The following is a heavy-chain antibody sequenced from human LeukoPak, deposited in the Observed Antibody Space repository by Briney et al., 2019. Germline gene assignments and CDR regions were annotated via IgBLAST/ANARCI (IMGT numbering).Heavy chain of an antibody. V-gene: IGHV3-7*01. CDR1: GFTFSSYA. J-gene: IGHJ6*03. D-gene: IGHD2-2*01. Sequence: GSLRLSCAASGFTFSSYAMSWVRQAPGKGLEWVANIKQDGSEKYYVDSVKGRFTISRDNAKNSLYLQMNSLRAEDTAVYYCATRGGDYCSSTSCFLDYYYYYMDVWGKGTTVTVSS. CDR3: ATRGGDYCSSTSCFLDYYYYYMDV. CDR2: IKQDGSEK.